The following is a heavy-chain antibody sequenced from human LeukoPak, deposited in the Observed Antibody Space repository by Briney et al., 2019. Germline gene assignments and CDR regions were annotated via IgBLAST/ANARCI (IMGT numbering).Heavy chain of an antibody. V-gene: IGHV4-39*07. CDR2: IYYSGST. CDR1: GGSISSSSYY. Sequence: PSETLSLTCTVSGGSISSSSYYWGWIRQPPGKGLEWNGSIYYSGSTYYNPSLKSRVTISVDTSKNQFSLKLSSVTAADTAVYYCARGSVVPVRSWWFDPRGQGTLVTVSS. J-gene: IGHJ5*02. D-gene: IGHD2-2*01. CDR3: ARGSVVPVRSWWFDP.